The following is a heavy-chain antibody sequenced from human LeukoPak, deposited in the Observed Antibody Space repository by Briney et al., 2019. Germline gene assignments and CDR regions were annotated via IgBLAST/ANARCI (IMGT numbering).Heavy chain of an antibody. V-gene: IGHV4-34*01. Sequence: SETLSLTCAVYGGSFSGYYWSWIRQPPGKGLEWIGEINHSGSTNYNPSLKSRVTISVDTSKNQFSLKLSSVTAADTAVYYCARQKPSLPYVWGSYRPKEYMDVWGKGTTVTISS. CDR1: GGSFSGYY. CDR2: INHSGST. J-gene: IGHJ6*03. CDR3: ARQKPSLPYVWGSYRPKEYMDV. D-gene: IGHD3-16*02.